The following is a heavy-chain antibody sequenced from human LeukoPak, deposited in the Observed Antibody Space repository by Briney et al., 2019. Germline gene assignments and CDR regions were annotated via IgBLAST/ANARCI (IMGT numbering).Heavy chain of an antibody. Sequence: GGSLGLSCAASGFTFSDYYMSWIRQAPGKGLEWVSYISSSGSTIYYADSVKGRFTISRDNAKNSLYLQMNSLRAEDTAVYYCARVRSYPLDYYYYMDVWGKGTTVTVSS. J-gene: IGHJ6*03. D-gene: IGHD1-26*01. CDR3: ARVRSYPLDYYYYMDV. CDR2: ISSSGSTI. V-gene: IGHV3-11*01. CDR1: GFTFSDYY.